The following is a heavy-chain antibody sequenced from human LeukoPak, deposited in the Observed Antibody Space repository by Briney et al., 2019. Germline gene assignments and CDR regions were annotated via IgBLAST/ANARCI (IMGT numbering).Heavy chain of an antibody. CDR3: AKVPYYDNPEYYFDY. J-gene: IGHJ4*02. V-gene: IGHV3-74*01. D-gene: IGHD3-22*01. CDR2: INGDGSST. Sequence: GGSLRLSCAASGLSFSDYWMPWVRQAPGKGLVWVSRINGDGSSTSYADSVKGRFTISRDNAKKTMYLQMNSLRAEDTAVYYCAKVPYYDNPEYYFDYWGQGTLVTVSS. CDR1: GLSFSDYW.